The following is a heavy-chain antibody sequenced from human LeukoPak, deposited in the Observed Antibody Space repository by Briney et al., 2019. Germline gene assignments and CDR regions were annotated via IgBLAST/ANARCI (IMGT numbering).Heavy chain of an antibody. Sequence: GESLQISCKGSGYNFTSYWISWVRQMPGKGLEWMGRIDPSDSYTNYSPSSHGHVTISADKSITTAYLQWSSLKASDTAMYYCARLVGGTVDYWGQGTLVTVSS. J-gene: IGHJ4*02. V-gene: IGHV5-10-1*01. CDR2: IDPSDSYT. CDR1: GYNFTSYW. CDR3: ARLVGGTVDY. D-gene: IGHD1-26*01.